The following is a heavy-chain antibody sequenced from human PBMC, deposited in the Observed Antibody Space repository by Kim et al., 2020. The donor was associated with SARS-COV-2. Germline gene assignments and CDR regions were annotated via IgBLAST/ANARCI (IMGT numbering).Heavy chain of an antibody. V-gene: IGHV4-34*01. D-gene: IGHD5-18*01. Sequence: SETLSLTCAVYGGSFSDYSWSWIRQSPEKGLEWIGEVSHSGDTNYNPSLSSRVTISVDTSKNQFSLKVNSVTAADMAVYFCAGTSGCGYVFGRGEGTTVTVSS. CDR1: GGSFSDYS. CDR3: AGTSGCGYVFG. J-gene: IGHJ6*04. CDR2: VSHSGDT.